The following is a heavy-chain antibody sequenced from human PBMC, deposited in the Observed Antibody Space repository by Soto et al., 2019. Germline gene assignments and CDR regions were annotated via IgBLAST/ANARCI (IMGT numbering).Heavy chain of an antibody. CDR2: IYYNGST. D-gene: IGHD6-13*01. CDR1: GLTISSASYY. V-gene: IGHV4-31*03. CDR3: ARYRISGSWSKFDY. J-gene: IGHJ4*02. Sequence: QVLLQESGPGLMKPSQTLSLTCTVSGLTISSASYYWSWIRQHPGKGLEWVGNIYYNGSTYYSTSLKSRVTLWVDTSKNQFSLRLASVTAADTAVYYWARYRISGSWSKFDYWGQGTLVTVSS.